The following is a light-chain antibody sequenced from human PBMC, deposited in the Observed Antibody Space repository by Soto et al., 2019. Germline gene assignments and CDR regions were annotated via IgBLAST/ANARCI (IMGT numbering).Light chain of an antibody. CDR1: QSISGY. CDR2: AAS. J-gene: IGKJ1*01. Sequence: DIQMTQSPSSLSASVGDRVTITCRASQSISGYLNWYQQKPGKAPKFLIYAASSLQSGAPSRFSGSGSGTDFTLTISSLQPEDFATYYCQQSYSTPTFGQGTKVEIK. CDR3: QQSYSTPT. V-gene: IGKV1-39*01.